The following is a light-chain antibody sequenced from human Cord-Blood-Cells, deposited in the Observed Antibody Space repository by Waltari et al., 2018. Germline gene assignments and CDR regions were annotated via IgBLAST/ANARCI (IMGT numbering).Light chain of an antibody. CDR2: GKN. CDR3: NARESRGNHVV. V-gene: IGLV3-19*01. CDR1: SLRSYY. Sequence: SSELTQDPAVSVALGQTVRITCQGDSLRSYYASWYQQKPGQAPVLVIYGKNNRPSGIPDRVSGSSAGNTGSLTIAGGEAEGEADYYCNARESRGNHVVFGGGTELTVL. J-gene: IGLJ2*01.